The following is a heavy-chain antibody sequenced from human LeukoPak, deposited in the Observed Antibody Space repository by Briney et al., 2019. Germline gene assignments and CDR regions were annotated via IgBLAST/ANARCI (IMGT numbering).Heavy chain of an antibody. CDR1: GFTVSDNY. CDR3: ASRPKAGRWLAVFDY. J-gene: IGHJ4*02. V-gene: IGHV3-66*01. CDR2: IYSGGST. Sequence: GGSLRLSCVASGFTVSDNYMSWVRQAPGKGLEWVSVIYSGGSTYYADPVKGRFTISRDNSKNTVYLQMNSLRAEDTAVYYCASRPKAGRWLAVFDYWGQGTLVTVSS. D-gene: IGHD6-19*01.